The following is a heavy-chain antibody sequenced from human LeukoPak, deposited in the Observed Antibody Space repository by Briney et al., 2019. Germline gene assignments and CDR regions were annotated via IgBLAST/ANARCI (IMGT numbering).Heavy chain of an antibody. D-gene: IGHD2-2*01. CDR1: GYTFTSYG. Sequence: AASVKVSCKASGYTFTSYGISWVRQAPGQGLEWMGWISAYNGNTNYAQKLQGRVTMTTDTSTSTAYMELRSLRSDDTAVYYCARVRWASCSSTSCFGEFDYWGQGTLVTVSS. CDR3: ARVRWASCSSTSCFGEFDY. CDR2: ISAYNGNT. J-gene: IGHJ4*02. V-gene: IGHV1-18*01.